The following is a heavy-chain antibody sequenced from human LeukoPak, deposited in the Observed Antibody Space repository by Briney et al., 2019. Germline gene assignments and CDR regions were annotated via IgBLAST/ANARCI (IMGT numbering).Heavy chain of an antibody. Sequence: GGSLRLSCAASGFTFSSYSMNWVRQAPGKGLEWVSSISSSSSYIYYADSVKGRFTISRDNAKNSLYLQMNSLRAEDTAVYYCARDSGGSYLNYYGMDVWGQGTTVTVSS. D-gene: IGHD1-26*01. V-gene: IGHV3-21*01. CDR3: ARDSGGSYLNYYGMDV. CDR1: GFTFSSYS. CDR2: ISSSSSYI. J-gene: IGHJ6*02.